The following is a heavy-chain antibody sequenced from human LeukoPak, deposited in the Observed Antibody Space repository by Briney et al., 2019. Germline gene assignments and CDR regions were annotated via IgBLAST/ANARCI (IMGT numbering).Heavy chain of an antibody. CDR2: IRSNGETT. Sequence: GGSLRLSCAASGXTFSSIAVTWVRQAPGKGLEWVLTIRSNGETTYNADSVKGRFTISRDNSKKTLYLQLNSLRVEDTAIYYCAKGQELDDGVFDSWGQGTLVTVSS. J-gene: IGHJ4*02. D-gene: IGHD1-1*01. V-gene: IGHV3-23*01. CDR3: AKGQELDDGVFDS. CDR1: GXTFSSIA.